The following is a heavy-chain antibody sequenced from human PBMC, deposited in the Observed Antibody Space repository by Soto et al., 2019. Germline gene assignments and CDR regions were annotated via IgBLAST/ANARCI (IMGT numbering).Heavy chain of an antibody. CDR3: AKDLMVGPAATFGEFEQYYYYMDV. V-gene: IGHV3-23*01. Sequence: EVQLLESGGGLVQPGGSLRLSCAASGFTFSSYAMSWVRQAPGKGLEWVSAISGSGGSTYYADSVKGRFTISRDNSKDTLYLQRNRLRAEDTAGYECAKDLMVGPAATFGEFEQYYYYMDVWGKGTTVTVSS. J-gene: IGHJ6*03. CDR2: ISGSGGST. D-gene: IGHD2-2*01. CDR1: GFTFSSYA.